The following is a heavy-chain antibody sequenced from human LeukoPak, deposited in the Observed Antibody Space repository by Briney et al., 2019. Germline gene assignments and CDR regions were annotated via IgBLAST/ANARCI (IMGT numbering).Heavy chain of an antibody. V-gene: IGHV3-23*01. Sequence: GGSLRLSCAASGFTFSSYAMSWVRQAPGKGLEWVSAISGSGGSTYYADSVKGRFTISRDNSKNTLYLQMNSLRAEDTAVYYCAKDRVGPGQLEPGWGFDPWGQGTLVTVSS. J-gene: IGHJ5*02. CDR2: ISGSGGST. D-gene: IGHD1-1*01. CDR3: AKDRVGPGQLEPGWGFDP. CDR1: GFTFSSYA.